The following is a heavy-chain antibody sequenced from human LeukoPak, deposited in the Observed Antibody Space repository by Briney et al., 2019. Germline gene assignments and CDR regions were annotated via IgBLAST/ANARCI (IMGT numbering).Heavy chain of an antibody. CDR3: ARGPRYDSSGTGVVY. D-gene: IGHD3-22*01. Sequence: ASVKVSCKASGYTFTGSYMHWVRQAPGQGLEWMGWNNPNSGGTNYAQKFQGRVTMTRDTSISTAYMELSRLRSDDTAVYYCARGPRYDSSGTGVVYWGRGTLVSVSS. CDR2: NNPNSGGT. V-gene: IGHV1-2*02. CDR1: GYTFTGSY. J-gene: IGHJ4*02.